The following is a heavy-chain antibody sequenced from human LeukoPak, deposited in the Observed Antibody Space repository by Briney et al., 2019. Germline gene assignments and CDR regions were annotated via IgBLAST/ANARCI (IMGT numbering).Heavy chain of an antibody. CDR1: GFTFSDYY. D-gene: IGHD1-26*01. V-gene: IGHV3-11*01. CDR2: ISSSGSTI. J-gene: IGHJ4*02. CDR3: VSGSPFDY. Sequence: GGPLRLSCAACGFTFSDYYMSLLRKAPGEGLEWVSYISSSGSTIYYADSVKGPFTISRDNAKNSLYLQMTSLRADDTAVYYCVSGSPFDYWGQGTLVTVSS.